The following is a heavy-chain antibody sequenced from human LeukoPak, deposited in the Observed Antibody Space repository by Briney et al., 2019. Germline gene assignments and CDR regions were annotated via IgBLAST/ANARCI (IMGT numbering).Heavy chain of an antibody. Sequence: PGGSLRLSCAASGFTFDDYGMSWVRQAPGKGLEWVSGINWNGGSTGYADSVKGRFTISRDNAKNSLYLQMNSLRAEDTALYYRSRIAAGGVYFDYRGQGTLVTVSS. CDR1: GFTFDDYG. CDR2: INWNGGST. CDR3: SRIAAGGVYFDY. V-gene: IGHV3-20*04. J-gene: IGHJ4*02. D-gene: IGHD6-13*01.